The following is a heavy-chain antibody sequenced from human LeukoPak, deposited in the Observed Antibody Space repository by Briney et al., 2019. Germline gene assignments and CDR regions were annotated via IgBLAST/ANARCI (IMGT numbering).Heavy chain of an antibody. J-gene: IGHJ5*02. V-gene: IGHV4-4*02. D-gene: IGHD2-2*01. CDR1: GGSISSSNW. CDR3: ARRLTQYDCFDP. Sequence: PSETLSLTCAVSGGSISSSNWWSWVRPPPGKGLEWIGEIYHSGSTNYNPSLKSRVTISVDKSKNQFSLHLNSVTPEDTAVYYCARRLTQYDCFDPWGQGILVTVSS. CDR2: IYHSGST.